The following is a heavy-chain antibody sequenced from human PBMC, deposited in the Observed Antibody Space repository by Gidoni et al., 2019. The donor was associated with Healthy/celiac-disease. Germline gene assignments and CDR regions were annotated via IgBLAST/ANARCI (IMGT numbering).Heavy chain of an antibody. V-gene: IGHV3-72*01. CDR2: TRNKANSYTT. J-gene: IGHJ3*02. D-gene: IGHD1-7*01. CDR3: QTTGDAFDI. Sequence: EVQLVESGGGLVQPGGSLRLSCAASGFTFSDHYMDWVRQAPGKGLEWVGRTRNKANSYTTEYAASVKGRFTISRDDSKNSLYLQMNSLKTEDTAVYYCQTTGDAFDIWGQGTMVTVSS. CDR1: GFTFSDHY.